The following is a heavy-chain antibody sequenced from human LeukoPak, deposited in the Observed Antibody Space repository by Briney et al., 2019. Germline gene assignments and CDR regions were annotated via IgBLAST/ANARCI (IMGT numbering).Heavy chain of an antibody. V-gene: IGHV1-69*06. Sequence: SVKVSCKASGGTFSSYAISWVRQAPGQGLEWMGRTIPIFGTANYAQKFQGRVTITADKSTSTAYMELSSLRSEDTAVYYCARRGLHGSGSYYYYYYMDVWGKGTTVTVSS. CDR3: ARRGLHGSGSYYYYYYMDV. CDR1: GGTFSSYA. J-gene: IGHJ6*03. D-gene: IGHD3-10*01. CDR2: TIPIFGTA.